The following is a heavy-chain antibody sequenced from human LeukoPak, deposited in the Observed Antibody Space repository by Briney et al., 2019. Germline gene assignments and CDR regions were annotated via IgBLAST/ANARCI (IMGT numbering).Heavy chain of an antibody. D-gene: IGHD2-2*01. Sequence: ASVKVSCKASGGTFSSYAISWVRQTPGQGLEWMGGIIPIFGTANYAQKFQGRVTITADESTSTAYMELSSLRSEDTAVYYCVRGVLSVGALPAAKYYFDYWGQGTLVTVSS. CDR1: GGTFSSYA. J-gene: IGHJ4*02. CDR2: IIPIFGTA. CDR3: VRGVLSVGALPAAKYYFDY. V-gene: IGHV1-69*01.